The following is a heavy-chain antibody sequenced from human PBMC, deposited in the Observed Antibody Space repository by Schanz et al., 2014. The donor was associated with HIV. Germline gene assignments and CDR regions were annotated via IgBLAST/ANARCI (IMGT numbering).Heavy chain of an antibody. V-gene: IGHV3-33*03. CDR3: AKDFYFRPGRAAAVSFFDY. J-gene: IGHJ4*02. Sequence: QVQLVESGGGVVQPGRSLRLSCAASGFTFRSYGMHWVRQAPGKGLEWVAVIWYDGSNKYYADSVKGRFTISRDNAKNSLYLQMNSLRAEDTALYYCAKDFYFRPGRAAAVSFFDYWGQGTLVTVSS. CDR2: IWYDGSNK. CDR1: GFTFRSYG. D-gene: IGHD6-13*01.